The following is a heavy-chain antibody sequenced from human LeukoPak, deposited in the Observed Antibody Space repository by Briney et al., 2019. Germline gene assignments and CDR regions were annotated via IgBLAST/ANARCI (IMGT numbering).Heavy chain of an antibody. CDR2: ISYSGST. CDR1: GGSISTYY. Sequence: SETLSLTCSVSGGSISTYYWGWIRQPPGKVLEWIGYISYSGSTNYNPSLKNRVTISIDTSKSQFSLNLNSVTAADTAVYYCARRIVVAGGDWFAPWGQGTLVTVSS. D-gene: IGHD3-22*01. J-gene: IGHJ5*02. CDR3: ARRIVVAGGDWFAP. V-gene: IGHV4-59*12.